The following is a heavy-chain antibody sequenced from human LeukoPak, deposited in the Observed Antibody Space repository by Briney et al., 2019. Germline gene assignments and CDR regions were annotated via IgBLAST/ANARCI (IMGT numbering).Heavy chain of an antibody. Sequence: SETLSLTCTVSGGAFTYKYWAWIRQPPGKGLEWIGYVYSTGSAKYNPPLKHRLTISVDASSTQFSLKLSSVTAAVTAVYYCARQTYGSGSDHRVSWFDPWGQGTLVTVSS. D-gene: IGHD3-10*01. V-gene: IGHV4-59*08. J-gene: IGHJ5*02. CDR2: VYSTGSA. CDR1: GGAFTYKY. CDR3: ARQTYGSGSDHRVSWFDP.